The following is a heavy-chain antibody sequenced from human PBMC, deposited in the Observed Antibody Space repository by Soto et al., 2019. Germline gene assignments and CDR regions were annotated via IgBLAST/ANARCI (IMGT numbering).Heavy chain of an antibody. CDR1: GYSFTSYW. CDR3: ASLDIVVVPAAKRYYYYGMDV. CDR2: IDPSDSYT. J-gene: IGHJ6*02. V-gene: IGHV5-10-1*01. D-gene: IGHD2-2*01. Sequence: GESLKISCKGSGYSFTSYWISWVRQMPGKGLEWMGRIDPSDSYTNYSPSFQGHVTISADKSISTAYLQWSSLKASDTAMYYCASLDIVVVPAAKRYYYYGMDVWGQGTTVTVSS.